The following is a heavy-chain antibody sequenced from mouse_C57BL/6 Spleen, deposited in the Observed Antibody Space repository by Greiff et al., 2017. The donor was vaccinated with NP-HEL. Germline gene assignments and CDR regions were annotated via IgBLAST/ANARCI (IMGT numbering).Heavy chain of an antibody. D-gene: IGHD2-3*01. V-gene: IGHV1-39*01. Sequence: VQLQQSGPELVKPGASVKISCKASGYSFTDYNMNWVKQRNGKSLEWIGVINPNYGTTSYNQKFKGKATLTVDQSSSTAYMQLNSLTDEDSAVYYCARKGGYDGYVFDYWGQGTTLTVSS. CDR2: INPNYGTT. J-gene: IGHJ2*01. CDR1: GYSFTDYN. CDR3: ARKGGYDGYVFDY.